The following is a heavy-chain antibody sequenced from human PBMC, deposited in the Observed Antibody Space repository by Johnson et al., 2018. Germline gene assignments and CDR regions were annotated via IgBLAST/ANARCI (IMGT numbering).Heavy chain of an antibody. D-gene: IGHD3-10*01. CDR3: AKDKGYYYGSGSMEYFQH. Sequence: VQLLESGGGLVQPGGSLRLSCAASGFTFSSYAMSWVRQAPGKGLEWVSAISGSGGSTYYADSVKGRFTISRDNSKNTLYLQMNSLRAEDTAVYYCAKDKGYYYGSGSMEYFQHWGQGTLVTVSS. CDR1: GFTFSSYA. V-gene: IGHV3-23*01. CDR2: ISGSGGST. J-gene: IGHJ1*01.